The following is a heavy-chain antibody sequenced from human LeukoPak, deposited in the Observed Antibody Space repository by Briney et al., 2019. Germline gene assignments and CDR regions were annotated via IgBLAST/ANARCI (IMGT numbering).Heavy chain of an antibody. V-gene: IGHV3-21*01. J-gene: IGHJ4*02. D-gene: IGHD2-21*02. CDR2: ISSSSSYI. Sequence: GGSLRLSCAASGFTFSSYSMNWVRQAPGKGLEWVSSISSSSSYIYYADSVKGRLTISRDNAKNSLYLQMNSLRAEDTAVYYCARDFVGVTAIPFDYWGQGTLVTVSP. CDR3: ARDFVGVTAIPFDY. CDR1: GFTFSSYS.